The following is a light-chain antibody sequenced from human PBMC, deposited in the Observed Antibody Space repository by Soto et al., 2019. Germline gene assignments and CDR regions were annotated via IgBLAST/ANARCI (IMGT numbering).Light chain of an antibody. CDR1: SSDVGSYNL. Sequence: QAVLTQPASVSGSPGQSITISCTGTSSDVGSYNLVSWYQQHPGKAPKLMIYAGSKRPSGVSNRFSGSKSGNTASLTISGLQAEDEADYYCCSYAGSSTSVVFGGGTKLTVL. CDR3: CSYAGSSTSVV. J-gene: IGLJ2*01. V-gene: IGLV2-23*01. CDR2: AGS.